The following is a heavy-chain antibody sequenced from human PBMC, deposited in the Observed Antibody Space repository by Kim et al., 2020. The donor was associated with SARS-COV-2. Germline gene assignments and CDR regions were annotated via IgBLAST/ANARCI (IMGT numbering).Heavy chain of an antibody. D-gene: IGHD3-22*01. CDR2: INHSGST. CDR1: GGSFSGYY. V-gene: IGHV4-34*01. J-gene: IGHJ2*01. Sequence: SETLSLTCAVYGGSFSGYYWSWIRQPPGKGLEWIGEINHSGSTNYNPSLKSRVTISVDTSKNQFSLKLSSVTAADTAVYYCARGLGTMIDRHTNWYFDLWGRGTLVTVSS. CDR3: ARGLGTMIDRHTNWYFDL.